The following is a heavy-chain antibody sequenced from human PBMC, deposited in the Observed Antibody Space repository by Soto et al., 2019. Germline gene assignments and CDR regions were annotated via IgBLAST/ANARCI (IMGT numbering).Heavy chain of an antibody. CDR3: AREALRYFDWLLCGIDY. D-gene: IGHD3-9*01. J-gene: IGHJ4*02. V-gene: IGHV1-3*01. Sequence: ASVKVSCKASGYTFTSYAMHWVRQAPGQRLEWMGWINAGNGNTKYSQKFQGRVTITRDTSASTAYMELSSLRSEDTAVYYCAREALRYFDWLLCGIDYWGQGTLVTVSS. CDR1: GYTFTSYA. CDR2: INAGNGNT.